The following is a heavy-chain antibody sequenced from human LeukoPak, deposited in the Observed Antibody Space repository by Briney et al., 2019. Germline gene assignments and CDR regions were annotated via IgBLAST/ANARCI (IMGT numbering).Heavy chain of an antibody. CDR1: SGSISSYY. V-gene: IGHV4-4*07. CDR3: AREFSYGSNGRGFDY. D-gene: IGHD4-23*01. Sequence: PSETPSLTCTVSSGSISSYYWSWIRQPAGKGLEWIGRILTSGSTNYNPSLQSRVTMSVDTSKNQFSLKLNSMTAADTAVYYCAREFSYGSNGRGFDYWGQGTLVTVSS. CDR2: ILTSGST. J-gene: IGHJ4*02.